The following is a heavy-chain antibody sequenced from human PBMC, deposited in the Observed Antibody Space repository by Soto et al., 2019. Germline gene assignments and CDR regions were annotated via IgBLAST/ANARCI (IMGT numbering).Heavy chain of an antibody. V-gene: IGHV3-21*01. Sequence: PGGSLRLSCAASGFTFSSYSMNWVRQAPGKGLEWVSSISSSSSYIYYADSVKGRFTISRDNAKNSLYLQMNSLRAEDTAVYYCARRLTGYCSSTSCHEETWFDPWGQGTLVTVSS. D-gene: IGHD2-2*01. CDR1: GFTFSSYS. J-gene: IGHJ5*02. CDR3: ARRLTGYCSSTSCHEETWFDP. CDR2: ISSSSSYI.